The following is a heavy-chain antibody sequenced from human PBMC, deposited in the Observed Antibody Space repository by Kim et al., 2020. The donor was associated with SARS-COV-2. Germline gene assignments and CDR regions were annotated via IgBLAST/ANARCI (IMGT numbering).Heavy chain of an antibody. CDR1: GFTFSSYA. CDR2: ISGSGGST. D-gene: IGHD2-15*01. CDR3: AKDDTLGYCSGGSCYGGWFDP. J-gene: IGHJ5*02. Sequence: GGSLRLSCAASGFTFSSYAMSWVRQAPGKGLEWVSAISGSGGSTYYADSVKGRFTISRDNSKNTLYLQMNSLRAEDTAVYYCAKDDTLGYCSGGSCYGGWFDPWGQGTLVTVSS. V-gene: IGHV3-23*01.